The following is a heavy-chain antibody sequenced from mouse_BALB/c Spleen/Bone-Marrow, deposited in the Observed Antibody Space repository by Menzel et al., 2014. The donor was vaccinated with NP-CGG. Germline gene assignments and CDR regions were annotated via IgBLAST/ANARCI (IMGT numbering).Heavy chain of an antibody. CDR1: GYAFTSYN. D-gene: IGHD1-1*01. Sequence: LKESGPELVKPGASVKVSCKASGYAFTSYNMYWVKQSHGKSLEWIGYIDPYNGGTSYNQKFKGKATLTVDKSSSTAYMHLNSLTSEDSAVYYCAREGSSYGLIDHWGQCTTLTDS. CDR3: AREGSSYGLIDH. CDR2: IDPYNGGT. J-gene: IGHJ2*01. V-gene: IGHV1S135*01.